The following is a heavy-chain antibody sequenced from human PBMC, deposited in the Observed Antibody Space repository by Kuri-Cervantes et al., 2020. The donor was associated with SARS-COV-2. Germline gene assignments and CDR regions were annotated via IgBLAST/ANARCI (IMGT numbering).Heavy chain of an antibody. V-gene: IGHV3-11*04. CDR2: ISSSGSTI. CDR1: GFTFSDYY. J-gene: IGHJ3*02. CDR3: ARERYSSIAFDI. Sequence: GESLKISCAASGFTFSDYYMSWIRQAPGKGLEWVSYISSSGSTIYYADSVKGRFTISRDNAKNSLYLQMNSLRAEDTAVYYCARERYSSIAFDIWGQGTMVTVSS. D-gene: IGHD5-12*01.